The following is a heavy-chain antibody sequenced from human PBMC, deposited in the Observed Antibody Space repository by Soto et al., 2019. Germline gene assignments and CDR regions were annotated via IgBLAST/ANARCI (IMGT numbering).Heavy chain of an antibody. CDR3: ARDYCSGGSCYFDY. D-gene: IGHD2-15*01. CDR2: IYHSGNT. CDR1: GYSISSGYY. V-gene: IGHV4-38-2*02. Sequence: PSETLSLTCAVSGYSISSGYYWGWIRQPPGKGLEWIGSIYHSGNTYYNPSLKSRVTISVDTSKNQFSLKLSSVTAADTAVYYCARDYCSGGSCYFDYWGQGTLVTVSS. J-gene: IGHJ4*02.